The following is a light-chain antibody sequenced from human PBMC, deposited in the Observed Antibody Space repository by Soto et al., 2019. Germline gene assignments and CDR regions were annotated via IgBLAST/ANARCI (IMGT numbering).Light chain of an antibody. CDR3: SSYTSTSTRV. J-gene: IGLJ1*01. V-gene: IGLV2-14*01. CDR2: EVS. Sequence: QSVLTQSAFVSGSPGQSITISCTGTSSDVGGYNYVSWYQHPPGKAPKLMISEVSNRPSGVSNRFSGSKSGNTASLTISGLQAEDEADYYCSSYTSTSTRVFGTGTNVTVL. CDR1: SSDVGGYNY.